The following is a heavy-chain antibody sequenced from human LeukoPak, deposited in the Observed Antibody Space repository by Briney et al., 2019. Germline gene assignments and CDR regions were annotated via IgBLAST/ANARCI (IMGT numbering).Heavy chain of an antibody. V-gene: IGHV4-34*01. CDR2: INYSGST. CDR1: GGSFSGHY. CDR3: ARGGIGRADS. J-gene: IGHJ4*02. D-gene: IGHD2-15*01. Sequence: SETLSLTCTVYGGSFSGHYWSWIRQRPQKGLEWIGEINYSGSTNYNPSLRSRVTIAVDTSKNQFSLRLNSVTAADTAVYYCARGGIGRADSWGQGTLVTVSS.